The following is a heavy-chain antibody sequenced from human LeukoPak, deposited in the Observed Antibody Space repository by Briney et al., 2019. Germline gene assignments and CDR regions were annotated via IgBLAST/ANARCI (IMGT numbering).Heavy chain of an antibody. CDR2: IDPSDSYT. V-gene: IGHV5-10-1*01. CDR3: ARGNIWFGEEMASNWFDP. J-gene: IGHJ5*02. CDR1: GYSFTSYW. Sequence: GESLKISCKGSGYSFTSYWISWVRRMPGKGLEWMGRIDPSDSYTNYSPSFQGHVTISADKSISTAYLQWSSLKASDTAMYYCARGNIWFGEEMASNWFDPWGQGTLVTVSS. D-gene: IGHD3-10*01.